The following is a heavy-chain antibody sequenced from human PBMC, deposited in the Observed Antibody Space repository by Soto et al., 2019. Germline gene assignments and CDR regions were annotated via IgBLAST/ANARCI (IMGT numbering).Heavy chain of an antibody. CDR2: ISYDGANK. CDR1: GFTFITYG. Sequence: QTGGSLRLSCAASGFTFITYGMHWVRQAPGKGLEWVAVISYDGANKYYADSVKGRFAVSRDNSKNTLYLRMDDLRLEDTAVYYCANARTSYSGYYYYGMDVWGQGTTVTVSS. CDR3: ANARTSYSGYYYYGMDV. J-gene: IGHJ6*02. V-gene: IGHV3-30*18. D-gene: IGHD4-4*01.